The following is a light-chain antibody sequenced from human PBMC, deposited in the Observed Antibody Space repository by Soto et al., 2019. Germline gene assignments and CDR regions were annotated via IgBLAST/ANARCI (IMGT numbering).Light chain of an antibody. CDR2: GAS. CDR3: QQYGSSPGT. CDR1: PSVSSSY. V-gene: IGKV3-20*01. Sequence: EIVLTQSPGTLSLSPGEIATLSCRASPSVSSSYLAWYQQKPGQAPRLLIYGASSRATGIPDRFSGSGFGADFTLPISRLEPEDFGVYCCQQYGSSPGTFGQGTKVELK. J-gene: IGKJ1*01.